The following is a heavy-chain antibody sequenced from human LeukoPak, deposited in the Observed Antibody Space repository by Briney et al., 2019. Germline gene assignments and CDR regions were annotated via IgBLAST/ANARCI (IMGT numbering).Heavy chain of an antibody. Sequence: SETLSLTCAVSGGSISSGGYSWSWIRQPPGKGLEWIGYIYHSGSTYYNPSLKSRVTISVDRSKNQFSLKLSSVTAADTAVYYCARGTGIVGATPFDYWGQGIPGHRLL. CDR1: GGSISSGGYS. D-gene: IGHD1-26*01. CDR3: ARGTGIVGATPFDY. J-gene: IGHJ4*02. V-gene: IGHV4-30-2*01. CDR2: IYHSGST.